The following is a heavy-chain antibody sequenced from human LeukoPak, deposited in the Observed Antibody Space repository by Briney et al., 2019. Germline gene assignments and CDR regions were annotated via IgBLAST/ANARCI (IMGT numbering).Heavy chain of an antibody. CDR1: GLTFSSYA. J-gene: IGHJ3*02. Sequence: GGSLRLSCAASGLTFSSYAMSWVRQAPGKGLEWVSAISGSGTGTYYTDSVKGRFTISRDNSKNTLFLQMNSLRVEDTAVYYCAKGGVSSVYHAFDICGQGTMVTVSS. V-gene: IGHV3-23*01. CDR3: AKGGVSSVYHAFDI. D-gene: IGHD2-8*01. CDR2: ISGSGTGT.